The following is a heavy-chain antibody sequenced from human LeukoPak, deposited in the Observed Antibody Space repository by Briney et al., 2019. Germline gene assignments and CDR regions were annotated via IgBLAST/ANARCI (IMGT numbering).Heavy chain of an antibody. CDR1: GFTVSNNY. J-gene: IGHJ2*01. CDR2: IYSGGST. CDR3: AKAMGSGWYLDWHFDL. Sequence: GGSLRLSCAASGFTVSNNYMSWVRQAPGKGLEWVSVIYSGGSTYYADSVKGRLTISRDNSKNTVYLQMNSLRAEDTAVYYCAKAMGSGWYLDWHFDLWGRGTLVSVSS. V-gene: IGHV3-53*01. D-gene: IGHD6-19*01.